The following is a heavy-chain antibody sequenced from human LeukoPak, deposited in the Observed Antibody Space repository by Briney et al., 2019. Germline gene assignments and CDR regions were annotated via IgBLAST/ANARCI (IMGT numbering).Heavy chain of an antibody. V-gene: IGHV3-15*01. CDR2: IKSKTDGGTT. Sequence: GGSLRLSCAASGFTFSNAWMSWVRQAPGKGPEWVGRIKSKTDGGTTDYAAPVKGRFTISRDDSKNTLYLQMNSLKTEDTAVYYCTTVSGPYSSSSALNYWGQGTLVTVSS. CDR1: GFTFSNAW. J-gene: IGHJ4*02. CDR3: TTVSGPYSSSSALNY. D-gene: IGHD6-13*01.